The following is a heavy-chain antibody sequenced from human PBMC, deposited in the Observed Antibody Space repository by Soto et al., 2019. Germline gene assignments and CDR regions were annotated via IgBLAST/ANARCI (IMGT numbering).Heavy chain of an antibody. Sequence: SQALPLTCAISGDSVSSSMAAWNWIRLSPSRGLEWLARTYYRSRWYNDYAVSVRSRITVNPDTSKNQFSLKLTSVTAADTAVYYCAGNTDIVVVPAAMRRGLYYYYYYTDVWGKGTTVTVSS. CDR2: TYYRSRWYN. D-gene: IGHD2-2*01. CDR3: AGNTDIVVVPAAMRRGLYYYYYYTDV. J-gene: IGHJ6*03. CDR1: GDSVSSSMAA. V-gene: IGHV6-1*01.